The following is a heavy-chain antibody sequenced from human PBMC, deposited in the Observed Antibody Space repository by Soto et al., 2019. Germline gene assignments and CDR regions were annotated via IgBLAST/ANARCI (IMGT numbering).Heavy chain of an antibody. V-gene: IGHV4-34*01. CDR1: GGSFSGYY. CDR3: ARTYTAMVTPYYFDY. Sequence: QVQLQQWGAGLLKPSETLSLTCAVYGGSFSGYYWSWIRQPPGKGLERIGEINHSGSTNYNPSLKSRVTISVDTSKNQFSLKLSSVTAADTAVYYCARTYTAMVTPYYFDYWGQGTLVTVSS. CDR2: INHSGST. J-gene: IGHJ4*02. D-gene: IGHD5-18*01.